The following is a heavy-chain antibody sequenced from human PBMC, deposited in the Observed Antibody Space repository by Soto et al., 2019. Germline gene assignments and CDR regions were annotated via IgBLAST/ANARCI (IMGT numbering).Heavy chain of an antibody. CDR2: IYYSGST. Sequence: NPSETLSLTCTVSGGSISSGGYYWSWIRQHPGKGLEWIGYIYYSGSTYYNPSLKSRVTISVDTSKNQFSLKLSSVTAADTAVYYCARSRRYGFDYWGQGTLVTVSS. CDR3: ARSRRYGFDY. CDR1: GGSISSGGYY. J-gene: IGHJ4*02. V-gene: IGHV4-31*03. D-gene: IGHD3-10*01.